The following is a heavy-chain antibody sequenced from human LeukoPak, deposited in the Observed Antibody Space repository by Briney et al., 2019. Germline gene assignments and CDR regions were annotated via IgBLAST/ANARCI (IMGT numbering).Heavy chain of an antibody. CDR2: YDYEIGET. CDR1: GYNLAEVS. D-gene: IGHD3-16*01. V-gene: IGHV1-24*01. CDR3: AIVLGFLGGVNLKH. Sequence: ASVKVSCKVSGYNLAEVSMHWVRRAPGKGLEWMGGYDYEIGETIFAQKFRGRVTMTEDTSIDTAYMELTSLRSEDTAVYYCAIVLGFLGGVNLKHWGQGTLVTVSS. J-gene: IGHJ4*02.